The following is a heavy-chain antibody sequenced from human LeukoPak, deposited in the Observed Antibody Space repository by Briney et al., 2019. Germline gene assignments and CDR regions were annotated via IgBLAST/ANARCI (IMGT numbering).Heavy chain of an antibody. D-gene: IGHD3-9*01. J-gene: IGHJ4*02. CDR1: GYTFTGYY. CDR3: ARSPHILTGENFDY. Sequence: ASVKVSCKASGYTFTGYYMHWVRQAPGQGLEWMGWINLNSGGTNYAQKFQGRVTMTRDTSISTAYMELGRLRSDDTAVYYCARSPHILTGENFDYWGQGTLVTVSS. V-gene: IGHV1-2*02. CDR2: INLNSGGT.